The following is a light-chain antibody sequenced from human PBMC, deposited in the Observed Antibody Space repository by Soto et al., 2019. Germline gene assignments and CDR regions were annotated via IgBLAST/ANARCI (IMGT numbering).Light chain of an antibody. CDR3: SSYRSSSTNWV. CDR1: SSDVGGYNY. J-gene: IGLJ3*02. CDR2: EVS. V-gene: IGLV2-14*01. Sequence: QSALTQPASVSGSPGQSITISCTGTSSDVGGYNYVSWYQQHPGKAPKLMIYEVSYRPSGVSDRFSGYKSGNTASLTISGLRAEDEADYFCSSYRSSSTNWVFGGGTKLTVL.